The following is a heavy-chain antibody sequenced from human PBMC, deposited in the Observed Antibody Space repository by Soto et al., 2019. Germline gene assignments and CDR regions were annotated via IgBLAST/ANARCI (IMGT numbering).Heavy chain of an antibody. CDR2: INPTGGST. CDR3: ATTERDYYDSSALNGMDG. Sequence: ASVKVSCKASGYTFTSYYMHWVRHAPRRGLEWMGIINPTGGSTSYAQNFQGRVTMTRDTSTSTAYMELSSLRSEDTAVYYCATTERDYYDSSALNGMDGWGQGTTVTVAS. CDR1: GYTFTSYY. D-gene: IGHD3-22*01. V-gene: IGHV1-46*01. J-gene: IGHJ6*02.